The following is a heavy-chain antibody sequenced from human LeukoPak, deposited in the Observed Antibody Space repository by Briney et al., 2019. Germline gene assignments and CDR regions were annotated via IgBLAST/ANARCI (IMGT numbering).Heavy chain of an antibody. CDR2: IYYSGRT. CDR3: ARHARQKRKRYCSSWSVSPFDI. V-gene: IGHV4-39*01. J-gene: IGHJ3*02. CDR1: GGSISSSSYY. Sequence: SETLSLTCTVSGGSISSSSYYWGWIRQPPGEGLEWIGSIYYSGRTYYHPSLKSRATISIDTSNNQCSLKLSSVTAADTAVYYCARHARQKRKRYCSSWSVSPFDIWGQGTMVTVSS. D-gene: IGHD6-13*01.